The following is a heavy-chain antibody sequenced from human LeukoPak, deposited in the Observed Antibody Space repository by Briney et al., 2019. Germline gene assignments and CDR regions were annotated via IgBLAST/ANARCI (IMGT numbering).Heavy chain of an antibody. CDR2: IWYDGSNK. Sequence: PAGSLRLSCAASGFTFSSYGMHWVRQAPGKGLEWVAVIWYDGSNKYYADSVKGRFTISRDNSKNTLYLQMNSLRAEDTAVYYCAKDRGAVAVNYYFDYWGQGTLVTASS. D-gene: IGHD6-19*01. CDR1: GFTFSSYG. CDR3: AKDRGAVAVNYYFDY. J-gene: IGHJ4*02. V-gene: IGHV3-33*06.